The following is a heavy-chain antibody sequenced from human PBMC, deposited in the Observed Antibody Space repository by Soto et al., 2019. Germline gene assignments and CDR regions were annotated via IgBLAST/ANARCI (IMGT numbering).Heavy chain of an antibody. CDR1: GFTFSSYG. Sequence: GGSLRLSCAASGFTFSSYGMHWVRQAPGKGLEWVAVISYDGSNKYYADSVKGRFTISRDNSKNTLYLQMNSLKTEDTAVYYCTTDLANMITFGGVIPYYFDYWGQGTLVTVSS. CDR2: ISYDGSNK. CDR3: TTDLANMITFGGVIPYYFDY. D-gene: IGHD3-16*02. V-gene: IGHV3-30*03. J-gene: IGHJ4*02.